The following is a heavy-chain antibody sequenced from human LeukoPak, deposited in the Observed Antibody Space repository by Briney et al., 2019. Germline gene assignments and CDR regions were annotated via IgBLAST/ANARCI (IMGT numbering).Heavy chain of an antibody. CDR3: ARADTVEGYYYYMDV. J-gene: IGHJ6*03. CDR1: GYTFTSYY. V-gene: IGHV1-46*03. CDR2: INPSGGST. D-gene: IGHD5-12*01. Sequence: ASVKVSCKASGYTFTSYYMHWVRQAPGQGLEWMGIINPSGGSTSCAQKFQGRVTMTRDTSTSTVYMELSSLRSEDTAVYYCARADTVEGYYYYMDVWGKGTTVTVSS.